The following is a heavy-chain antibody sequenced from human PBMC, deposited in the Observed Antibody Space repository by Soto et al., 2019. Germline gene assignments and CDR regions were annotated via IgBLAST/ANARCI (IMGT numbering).Heavy chain of an antibody. CDR2: IYYSGST. CDR1: GGSISSSSYY. Sequence: SETLSLTCTVCGGSISSSSYYWGWIRQPPGKGLEWIGSIYYSGSTYYNPSLKSRVTISVDTSKNQFSLKLSSVTAADTAVYYCARLRVAGFQTPTNFDYWGQGTLVTVSS. J-gene: IGHJ4*02. D-gene: IGHD6-19*01. CDR3: ARLRVAGFQTPTNFDY. V-gene: IGHV4-39*01.